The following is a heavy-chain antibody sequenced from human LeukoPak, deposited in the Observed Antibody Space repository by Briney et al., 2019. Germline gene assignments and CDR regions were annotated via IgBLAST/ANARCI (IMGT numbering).Heavy chain of an antibody. V-gene: IGHV3-23*01. D-gene: IGHD6-19*01. Sequence: GGSLRLSCEASGFTFSAYAMTWVRQAPGKGLEWVSAISGSGGSTYYADSVKGRFTISRDNSRNTLYLQMNSLRAEDTAVYYCAKEGGAVAGKYFQHWGQGTLVTVSS. CDR2: ISGSGGST. CDR1: GFTFSAYA. CDR3: AKEGGAVAGKYFQH. J-gene: IGHJ1*01.